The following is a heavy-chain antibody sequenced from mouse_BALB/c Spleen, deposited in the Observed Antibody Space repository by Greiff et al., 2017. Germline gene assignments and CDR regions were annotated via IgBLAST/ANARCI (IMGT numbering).Heavy chain of an antibody. CDR3: ASQFPYYYGSSYWFAY. CDR1: GFTFSSYA. Sequence: EVKLMESGGGLVKPGGSLKLSCAASGFTFSSYAMSWVRQTPEKRLEWVASISSGGSTYYPDSVKGRFTISRDNARNILYLQMSSLRSEDTAMYYCASQFPYYYGSSYWFAYWGQGTLVTVSA. D-gene: IGHD1-1*01. CDR2: ISSGGST. V-gene: IGHV5-6-5*01. J-gene: IGHJ3*01.